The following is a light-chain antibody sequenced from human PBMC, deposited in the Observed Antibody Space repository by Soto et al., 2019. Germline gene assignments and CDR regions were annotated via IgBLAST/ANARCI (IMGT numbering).Light chain of an antibody. CDR1: QSVSSSY. V-gene: IGKV3-15*01. J-gene: IGKJ2*01. Sequence: EIVLTQSPGTLALSPGERATLSCRASQSVSSSYLAWYQQKPGQAPRLLIYGVSTRATGVPVRFSGSGSGTEFTLTINSLQSEDFELYYCQQYNNWPHTFGQGTKVDIK. CDR2: GVS. CDR3: QQYNNWPHT.